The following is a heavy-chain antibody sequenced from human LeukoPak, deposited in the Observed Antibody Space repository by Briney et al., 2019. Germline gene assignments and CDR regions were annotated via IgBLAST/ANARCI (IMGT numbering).Heavy chain of an antibody. CDR2: INHSGST. CDR1: GGSFSGYY. V-gene: IGHV4-34*01. J-gene: IGHJ3*02. D-gene: IGHD2-15*01. CDR3: ASYLRRDGWQGDAFDI. Sequence: SETLSLTCAVYGGSFSGYYWSWIRQPPGKGLEWIGEINHSGSTNYNPSLKSRVTISVDTSKNQFSLKLSSVTAADTAVYYCASYLRRDGWQGDAFDIWGQGTMVTVSS.